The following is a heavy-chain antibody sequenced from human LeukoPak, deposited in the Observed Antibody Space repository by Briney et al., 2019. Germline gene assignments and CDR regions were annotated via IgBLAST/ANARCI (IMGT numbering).Heavy chain of an antibody. V-gene: IGHV3-23*01. CDR3: AKVVNYDSTGLKTAFDY. CDR1: GFTFSSYA. D-gene: IGHD3-22*01. Sequence: PGGSLRLSCAASGFTFSSYAMNWVRQAPGKGLEWVSTISGRGDSTYYADSVKGRFTISRDNSKNTLFLQMNSLRAEDTAVYYCAKVVNYDSTGLKTAFDYWGQGTLVTVSS. CDR2: ISGRGDST. J-gene: IGHJ4*02.